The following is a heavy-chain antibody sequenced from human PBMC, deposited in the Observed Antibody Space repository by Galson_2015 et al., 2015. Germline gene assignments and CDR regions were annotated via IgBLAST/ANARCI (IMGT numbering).Heavy chain of an antibody. D-gene: IGHD3-10*01. CDR2: IYSSGGT. V-gene: IGHV4-59*01. CDR3: ARGGSWFGP. Sequence: ETLSLTCPVSGGSISGYYWTWIRQPPGKGLEWIAYIYSSGGTSYNPSLKSRATISSDTSKNQVSLKMTSVTAADTAVYYCARGGSWFGPWGQGTLVAVSS. CDR1: GGSISGYY. J-gene: IGHJ5*02.